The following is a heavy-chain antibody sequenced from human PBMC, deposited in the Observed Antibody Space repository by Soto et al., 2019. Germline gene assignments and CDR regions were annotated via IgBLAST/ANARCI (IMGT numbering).Heavy chain of an antibody. J-gene: IGHJ4*02. CDR3: ARSFDFWSGFDY. Sequence: GESLKLSCKGSGYSFTSYWIAWVRQMPGKGLEWMGIIYSGDSDTRYSPSFQGQVTISVDKSTSTAYLQWSSLRASDTAMYYCARSFDFWSGFDYWGQGTLVTVSS. V-gene: IGHV5-51*01. CDR1: GYSFTSYW. D-gene: IGHD3-3*01. CDR2: IYSGDSDT.